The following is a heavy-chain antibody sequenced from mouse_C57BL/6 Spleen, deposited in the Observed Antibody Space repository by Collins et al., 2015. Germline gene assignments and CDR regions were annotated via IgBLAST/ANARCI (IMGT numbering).Heavy chain of an antibody. Sequence: QVQLKQSGAELVRPGASVKLSCKASGYTFTDYYINWVKQRPGQGLEWIARIYPGSGNTYYNEKFKGKATLTAEKSSSTAYMQLSSLTSEDSAVYFCAIPWYYAMDYWGQGTSVTVSS. D-gene: IGHD5-1*01. CDR3: AIPWYYAMDY. CDR1: GYTFTDYY. V-gene: IGHV1-76*01. J-gene: IGHJ4*01. CDR2: IYPGSGNT.